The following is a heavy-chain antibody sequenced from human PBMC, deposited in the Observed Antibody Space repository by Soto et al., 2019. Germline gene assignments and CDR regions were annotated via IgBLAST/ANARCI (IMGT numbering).Heavy chain of an antibody. V-gene: IGHV5-51*01. D-gene: IGHD3-9*01. Sequence: PXECLTRFFTGAGYSFTSYWIGWVRQMPGKGLEWMGIIYPGDSDTRYSPSFQGQVTISADKSISTAYLQWSSLKASDTAMYYCARMPYFTTFYGMDVWGQGTTVTVYS. CDR2: IYPGDSDT. CDR1: GYSFTSYW. J-gene: IGHJ6*02. CDR3: ARMPYFTTFYGMDV.